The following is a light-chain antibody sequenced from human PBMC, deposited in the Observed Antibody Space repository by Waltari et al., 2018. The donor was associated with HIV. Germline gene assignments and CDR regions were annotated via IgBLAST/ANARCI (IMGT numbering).Light chain of an antibody. V-gene: IGLV1-40*01. CDR3: QSYDTRLSGFVV. CDR1: SSNTGAGYD. CDR2: GNN. J-gene: IGLJ2*01. Sequence: QSVLTQPPSVSGAPGQRVTISCTGSSSNTGAGYDVHWYQQLPGTAPKLLIYGNNNRPSGVPDRFSGSKSGTSASLAITGLQAEDEADYYCQSYDTRLSGFVVFGGGTNLTVL.